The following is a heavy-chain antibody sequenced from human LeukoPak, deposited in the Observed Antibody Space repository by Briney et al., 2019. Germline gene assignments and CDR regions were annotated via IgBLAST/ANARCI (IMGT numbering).Heavy chain of an antibody. D-gene: IGHD2-2*01. CDR2: IHYSGRT. V-gene: IGHV4-59*01. J-gene: IGHJ5*02. Sequence: PSETLSLTCAVYGGSFSGYYWSWIRQPPGKGLEWIGYIHYSGRTNYNPSLKSRVTISVDTSKNQFSLKLRSVTAADTAVYYCARARLGYCSSTSCSEPGWFDPWGQGTLVTVSS. CDR3: ARARLGYCSSTSCSEPGWFDP. CDR1: GGSFSGYY.